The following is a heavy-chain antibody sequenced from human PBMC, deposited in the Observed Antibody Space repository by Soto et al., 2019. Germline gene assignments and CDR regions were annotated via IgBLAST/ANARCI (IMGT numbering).Heavy chain of an antibody. D-gene: IGHD3-10*01. Sequence: SETLSLTCTVSGGSISSYYWSWIRQPPGKGLEWIGYIYYSGSTYYNPSLKSRLTISVDTSKNQFSLKLSSVTAADTAVYYCARGFTMVRGVIHTPYFDYWVQGSLVTVSS. CDR1: GGSISSYY. CDR2: IYYSGST. J-gene: IGHJ4*02. V-gene: IGHV4-59*12. CDR3: ARGFTMVRGVIHTPYFDY.